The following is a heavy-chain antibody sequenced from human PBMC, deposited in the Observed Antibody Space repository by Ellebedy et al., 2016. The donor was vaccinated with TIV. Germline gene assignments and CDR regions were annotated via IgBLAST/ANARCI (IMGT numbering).Heavy chain of an antibody. V-gene: IGHV4-59*08. Sequence: MPSETLSLTCTVSGGSIRSYYWSWIRQPPGKGLEWIGYIYYSGSTDYNPSLKSRVTISVDTSKNQFSLKLSSVTAADRAVYYCARQQWLANMDVWGKGTPVTVSS. CDR1: GGSIRSYY. D-gene: IGHD6-19*01. J-gene: IGHJ6*03. CDR2: IYYSGST. CDR3: ARQQWLANMDV.